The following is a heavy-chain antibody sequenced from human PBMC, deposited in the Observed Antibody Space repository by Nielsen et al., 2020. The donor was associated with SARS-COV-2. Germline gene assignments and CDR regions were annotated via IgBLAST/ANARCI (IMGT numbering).Heavy chain of an antibody. V-gene: IGHV3-74*01. CDR1: AFTFSTYW. D-gene: IGHD3-16*01. CDR2: INSDGSST. CDR3: VRGLQVPNGLAHR. Sequence: GSSLKISCAASAFTFSTYWMHWVRQAPGKGLVWVSRINSDGSSTSYADSVKGRFTISRDNAKNTLYLQMNSLRAEDTAVYYCVRGLQVPNGLAHRWGQGTLVTVSS. J-gene: IGHJ4*02.